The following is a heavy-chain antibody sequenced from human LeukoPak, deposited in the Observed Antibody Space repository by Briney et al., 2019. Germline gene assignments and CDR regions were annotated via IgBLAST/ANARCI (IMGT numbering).Heavy chain of an antibody. J-gene: IGHJ4*02. CDR1: GYTFTDDY. CDR3: ARANGYSSTRPFDY. V-gene: IGHV1-2*02. D-gene: IGHD6-13*01. CDR2: INPNSGGT. Sequence: ASVKVSCKASGYTFTDDYMHWVRQAPGQGLEWMGWINPNSGGTNYAQKFQDRVTMTRDTSISTAYMELSSLRSDDTAAYYCARANGYSSTRPFDYWGQGTLVTVSS.